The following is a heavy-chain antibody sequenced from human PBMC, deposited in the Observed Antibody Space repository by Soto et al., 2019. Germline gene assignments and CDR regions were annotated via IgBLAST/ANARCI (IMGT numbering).Heavy chain of an antibody. V-gene: IGHV3-23*01. D-gene: IGHD6-19*01. CDR2: ISESGGST. CDR3: AKDGGWSLAVAGLFDY. CDR1: GSTFSSDD. Sequence: EVHLLEYGGGLVQPGGSLRLSCVVSGSTFSSDDMSWVRQAPGRGLEWVSGISESGGSTYYADSVKGRFTISRDNAKNKMYLQMKSLRVEDAALYYCAKDGGWSLAVAGLFDYCDPGTQVTVSS. J-gene: IGHJ4*02.